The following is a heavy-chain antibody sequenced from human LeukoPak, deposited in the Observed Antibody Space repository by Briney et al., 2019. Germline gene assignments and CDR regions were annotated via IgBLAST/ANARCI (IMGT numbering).Heavy chain of an antibody. CDR2: INWNGGST. D-gene: IGHD3-9*01. J-gene: IGHJ4*02. Sequence: GGSLRLSCAASGFTFDDYGMSWVRQAPGKGLEWVSGINWNGGSTGYADSVKGRFTISRDDAKNSLYLQMNSLRAEDTALYYCARGHSEAYYDILTALIFFDYWGQGTLVTVSS. V-gene: IGHV3-20*04. CDR3: ARGHSEAYYDILTALIFFDY. CDR1: GFTFDDYG.